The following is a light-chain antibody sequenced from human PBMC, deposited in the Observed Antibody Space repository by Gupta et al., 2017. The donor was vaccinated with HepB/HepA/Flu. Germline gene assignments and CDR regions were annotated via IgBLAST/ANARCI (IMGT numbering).Light chain of an antibody. V-gene: IGKV3-15*01. Sequence: EIVMTQSPATLSVSPGERATLSCRASQSVSSNLAWYQQKPGQAPRLLIYGASTRATGIPARFSGSGSGTEFTRTISSLQSEDFAGYYGQHQRTFGQGTKVEIK. CDR2: GAS. CDR1: QSVSSN. J-gene: IGKJ1*01. CDR3: QHQRT.